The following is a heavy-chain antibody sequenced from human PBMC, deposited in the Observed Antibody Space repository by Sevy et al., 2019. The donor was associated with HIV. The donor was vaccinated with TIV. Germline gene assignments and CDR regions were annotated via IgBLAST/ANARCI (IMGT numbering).Heavy chain of an antibody. D-gene: IGHD2-2*03. CDR3: ARDPLLGIAREVARGGY. CDR2: ISGSGIT. CDR1: GFIFSDYY. J-gene: IGHJ4*02. Sequence: GGSLRLSCSGSGFIFSDYYMSWIRQAPGRGLEWVSYISGSGITYYADSVEGRFTISRDNARNSLYLQMNSLRADDRAVYYCARDPLLGIAREVARGGYWGQGTLVTVSS. V-gene: IGHV3-11*01.